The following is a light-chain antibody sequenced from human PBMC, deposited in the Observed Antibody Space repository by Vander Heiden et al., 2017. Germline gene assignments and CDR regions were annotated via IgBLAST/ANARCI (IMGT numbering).Light chain of an antibody. V-gene: IGKV1-5*03. CDR1: QSISSW. Sequence: DIQMTQSPSTLSAPVGDRVTITCRASQSISSWLAWYQQEPEKAPKLLIYKASSIGSAVRSRCSGCGTETNFTISSMHLQAVEFSTYYYHHCNTYPLTFGGGTKVEIK. CDR2: KAS. CDR3: HHCNTYPLT. J-gene: IGKJ4*01.